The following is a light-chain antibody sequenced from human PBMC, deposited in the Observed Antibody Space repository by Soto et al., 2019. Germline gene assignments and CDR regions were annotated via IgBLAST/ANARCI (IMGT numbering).Light chain of an antibody. Sequence: DIPMTQSPSTLSASVGDRVTITCRASQSISSWLAWYQQKPGKAPKLLMYKASSLESGVPSRFSGSGSGTEFTLTISSLQPDDFATYYCQQYNSYSPYTFGQGTKLEIK. CDR1: QSISSW. CDR3: QQYNSYSPYT. CDR2: KAS. V-gene: IGKV1-5*03. J-gene: IGKJ2*01.